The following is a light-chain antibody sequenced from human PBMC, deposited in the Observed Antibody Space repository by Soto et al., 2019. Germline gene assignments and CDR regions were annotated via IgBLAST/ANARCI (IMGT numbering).Light chain of an antibody. V-gene: IGLV2-14*03. CDR3: GSYTSSTPLV. Sequence: QSVLTQPASVSGTPGQSITISCTGTSSDVGAYSYVSWYQQHPGKAPKLMIYDVSNRPSGVSNRFSGSKSGNTASLTISGLQAEDEADYFCGSYTSSTPLVFGGGTQLTVL. J-gene: IGLJ2*01. CDR2: DVS. CDR1: SSDVGAYSY.